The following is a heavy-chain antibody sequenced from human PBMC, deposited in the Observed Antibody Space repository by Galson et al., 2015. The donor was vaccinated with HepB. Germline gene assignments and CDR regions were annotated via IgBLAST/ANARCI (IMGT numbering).Heavy chain of an antibody. V-gene: IGHV1-69*04. D-gene: IGHD4-23*01. CDR3: ARDISDRRDYGGKRPLGY. Sequence: SVKVSCKASGGTFSSYAISWVRQAPGQGLEWMGRIIPILGIANYAQKFQGRVTITADKSTSTAYMELSSLRSEDTAVYYCARDISDRRDYGGKRPLGYWGQGTLVTVSS. CDR2: IIPILGIA. CDR1: GGTFSSYA. J-gene: IGHJ4*02.